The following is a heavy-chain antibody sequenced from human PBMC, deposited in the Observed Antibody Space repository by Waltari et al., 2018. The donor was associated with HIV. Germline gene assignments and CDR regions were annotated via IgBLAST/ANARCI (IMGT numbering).Heavy chain of an antibody. CDR3: AKDPLIAAAGTSCY. Sequence: EVQLLESGGGLVQPGGSLRLSCAASGFTFSSHAMSWVPQAPGKGLEWVSAISGSGGSTYYADSVKGRFTISRDNSKNTLYLQMNSLRAEDTAVYYCAKDPLIAAAGTSCYWGQGTLVTVSS. CDR1: GFTFSSHA. CDR2: ISGSGGST. D-gene: IGHD6-13*01. V-gene: IGHV3-23*01. J-gene: IGHJ4*02.